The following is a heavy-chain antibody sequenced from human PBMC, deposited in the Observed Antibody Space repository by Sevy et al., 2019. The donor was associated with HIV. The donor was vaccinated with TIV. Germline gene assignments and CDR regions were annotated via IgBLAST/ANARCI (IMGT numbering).Heavy chain of an antibody. J-gene: IGHJ6*02. CDR2: ISYDGSNK. Sequence: GGSLRLSCAASGFTFSSYAMHWVRQAPGKGLEWVAVISYDGSNKYYADSVKGRFTISRDNSKNTLYLQMNSLRAEDTAVYYCARDLCDILTGYLPVHYYYYGMDVWGQGTTVTVSS. CDR3: ARDLCDILTGYLPVHYYYYGMDV. CDR1: GFTFSSYA. D-gene: IGHD3-9*01. V-gene: IGHV3-30-3*01.